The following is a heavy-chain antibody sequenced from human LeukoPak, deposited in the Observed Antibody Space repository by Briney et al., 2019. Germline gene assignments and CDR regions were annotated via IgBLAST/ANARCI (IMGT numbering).Heavy chain of an antibody. J-gene: IGHJ5*02. D-gene: IGHD3-22*01. V-gene: IGHV1-69*13. CDR3: ARYYDSVSDRFDV. Sequence: ASVKVSCKASGGTFSSYAISWVRQAPGQGLEWMGGIIPIFGTANYAQKFQGRVTITADESTSTAYMELSSLRSEDTAVYYCARYYDSVSDRFDVWGQGTLVTVSS. CDR1: GGTFSSYA. CDR2: IIPIFGTA.